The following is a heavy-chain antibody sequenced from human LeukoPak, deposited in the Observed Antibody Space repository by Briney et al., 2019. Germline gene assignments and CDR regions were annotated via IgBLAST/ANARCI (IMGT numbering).Heavy chain of an antibody. D-gene: IGHD5-12*01. CDR2: INHSGST. V-gene: IGHV4-34*01. CDR3: ARQEGYSGYTFDY. J-gene: IGHJ4*02. CDR1: GGSFSGYY. Sequence: SETLSLTCAVYGGSFSGYYWSWIRQPPGKGLEWIGEINHSGSTNYNPSLKSRVTISVDTSKNLFSLRLSSVTAADTAVYYCARQEGYSGYTFDYWGQGTLVTVSS.